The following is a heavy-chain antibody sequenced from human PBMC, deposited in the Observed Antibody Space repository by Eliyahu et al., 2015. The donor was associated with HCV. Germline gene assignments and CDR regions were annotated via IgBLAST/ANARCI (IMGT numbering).Heavy chain of an antibody. CDR3: TTGAPGGFDYYLDV. CDR2: IKSKTXGGTT. CDR1: GFIXRKAW. V-gene: IGHV3-15*01. D-gene: IGHD3-10*01. Sequence: EVQLVESGGGLVKPGGSLRXSCAASGFIXRKAWMSWVRQAPGKGREWIGRIKSKTXGGTTDYAAPVKGRFTISRDDSKSTLYLQMNSLKTEDTAVYYCTTGAPGGFDYYLDVWGQGTTVTVSS. J-gene: IGHJ6*03.